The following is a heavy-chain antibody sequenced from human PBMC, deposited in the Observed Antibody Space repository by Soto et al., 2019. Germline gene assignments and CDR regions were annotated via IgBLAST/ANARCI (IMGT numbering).Heavy chain of an antibody. CDR1: GGSISSGDYY. D-gene: IGHD2-21*01. Sequence: VPLQESGPGLVKPSQTLSLTCTVSGGSISSGDYYWSWIRHPPGKGLEWIGSIYYSGSTYYNPSLTSRVTTSVDASKNQFSLKLNSVTAADTGVYYCASRHRSPYLDYRCQGTLVTVSS. V-gene: IGHV4-30-4*01. CDR2: IYYSGST. J-gene: IGHJ4*02. CDR3: ASRHRSPYLDY.